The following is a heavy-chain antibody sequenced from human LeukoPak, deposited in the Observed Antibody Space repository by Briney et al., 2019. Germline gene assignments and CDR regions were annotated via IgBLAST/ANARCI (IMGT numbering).Heavy chain of an antibody. CDR1: GFTFSSYA. J-gene: IGHJ4*02. CDR3: AREFEATGFWALDY. V-gene: IGHV3-30*03. CDR2: ISYDGTGK. Sequence: GRSLRLSCAASGFTFSSYAMHWVRQAPGKGLEWVAVISYDGTGKYHAESVKGRFTISRDNSKSTVYVQMNSLRAEDTAVYYCAREFEATGFWALDYWGQGTLVTASS. D-gene: IGHD3-16*01.